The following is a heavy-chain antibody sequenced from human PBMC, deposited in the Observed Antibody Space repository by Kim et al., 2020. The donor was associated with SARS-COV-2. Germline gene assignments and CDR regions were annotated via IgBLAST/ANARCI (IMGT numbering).Heavy chain of an antibody. J-gene: IGHJ4*02. V-gene: IGHV3-23*01. D-gene: IGHD3-3*01. CDR3: TKLSSYDFWSGYYGHFDY. Sequence: VRFTISRDNSKNTLYLQMNSLRAEDTDVYYCTKLSSYDFWSGYYGHFDYWGQGTLVTVSS.